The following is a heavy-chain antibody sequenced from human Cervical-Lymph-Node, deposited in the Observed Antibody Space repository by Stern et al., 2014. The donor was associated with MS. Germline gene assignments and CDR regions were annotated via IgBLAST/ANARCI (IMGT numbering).Heavy chain of an antibody. CDR3: AKDHRGRTTFGVAYSFDY. CDR1: GFTFDTSA. CDR2: ISGSGFTT. D-gene: IGHD3-3*01. J-gene: IGHJ4*02. V-gene: IGHV3-23*04. Sequence: VQLVQSGGGLVQPGGSLRLSCAASGFTFDTSAMTWVRQAPGRGLEWVATISGSGFTTYHADPVKGRSTISRDNSKTTPYLQKNSLRAEDTAVYYCAKDHRGRTTFGVAYSFDYWGQGILVTVSS.